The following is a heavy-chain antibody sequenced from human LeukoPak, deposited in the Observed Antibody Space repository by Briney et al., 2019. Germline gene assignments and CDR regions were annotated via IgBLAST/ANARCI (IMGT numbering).Heavy chain of an antibody. J-gene: IGHJ4*02. V-gene: IGHV3-30*01. Sequence: GGSLRLSCAASGLTVSIYTMHWVRQASGKGLEWVALISYDGTNKYYADSAKGRFTISRDNSKSTLYLQMNSLRAEDTAVYYCARAVGDCSGGSCYSELDYWGQGALVTVSS. D-gene: IGHD2-15*01. CDR2: ISYDGTNK. CDR3: ARAVGDCSGGSCYSELDY. CDR1: GLTVSIYT.